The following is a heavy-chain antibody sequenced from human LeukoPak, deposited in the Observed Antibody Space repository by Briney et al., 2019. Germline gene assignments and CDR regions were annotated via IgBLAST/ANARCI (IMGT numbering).Heavy chain of an antibody. CDR2: INPNSGGT. J-gene: IGHJ5*02. CDR3: ARGGCSGGSCYRWFDP. CDR1: GYTFTSYG. V-gene: IGHV1-2*02. Sequence: GASVKVSCKASGYTFTSYGISWVRQAPGQGLEWMGWINPNSGGTNYAQKFQGRVTMTRDTSISTAYMELSRLRSDDTAVYYCARGGCSGGSCYRWFDPWGQGTLVTVSS. D-gene: IGHD2-15*01.